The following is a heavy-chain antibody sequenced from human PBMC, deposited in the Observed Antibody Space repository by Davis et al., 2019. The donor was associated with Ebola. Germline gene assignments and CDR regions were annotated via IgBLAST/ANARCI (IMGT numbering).Heavy chain of an antibody. CDR3: ARDRTPDFWSGYKWFDP. J-gene: IGHJ5*02. D-gene: IGHD3-3*01. CDR1: GGTFNSYT. V-gene: IGHV1-69*04. Sequence: AASVKVSCKASGGTFNSYTISWVRQAPGQGLEWMGRIIPILGIANYAQKFQGRVTITADKSASTAYMELSSLRSEETAVYYCARDRTPDFWSGYKWFDPWGQGTLVTVSS. CDR2: IIPILGIA.